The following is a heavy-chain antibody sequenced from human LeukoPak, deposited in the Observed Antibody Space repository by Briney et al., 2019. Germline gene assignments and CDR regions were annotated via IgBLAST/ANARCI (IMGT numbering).Heavy chain of an antibody. V-gene: IGHV1-3*01. J-gene: IGHJ4*02. CDR3: ARKKYGDRHPYDY. Sequence: GASVKVSCKASGYNFITYAMHWVRQAPGQGLEWMGYINVGNGDTKYSQKFQGRVTFTRDTSASIAYMELSSLTSEDTAIYYCARKKYGDRHPYDYWGQGTLVTVSS. CDR2: INVGNGDT. CDR1: GYNFITYA. D-gene: IGHD2-21*02.